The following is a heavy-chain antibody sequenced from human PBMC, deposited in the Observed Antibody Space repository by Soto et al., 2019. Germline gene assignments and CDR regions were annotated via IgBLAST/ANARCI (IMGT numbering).Heavy chain of an antibody. CDR1: GYSFTAFY. Sequence: QVQLVQSGAEVEKPGASVKVSCKAAGYSFTAFYIHWVRQARGQGFEWLGWINPNSGGRYYSQKFRALVTLTRDTSISTAYMELTGLSSDDTAVYYCARANSIRPYFYNLDVWGQGTTVTVSS. V-gene: IGHV1-2*02. CDR2: INPNSGGR. D-gene: IGHD2-21*01. CDR3: ARANSIRPYFYNLDV. J-gene: IGHJ6*03.